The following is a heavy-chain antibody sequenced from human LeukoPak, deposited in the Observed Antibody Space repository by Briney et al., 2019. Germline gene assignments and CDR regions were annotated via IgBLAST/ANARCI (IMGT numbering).Heavy chain of an antibody. J-gene: IGHJ4*02. CDR3: ARDLRRGGLDY. V-gene: IGHV3-33*01. D-gene: IGHD3-16*01. CDR1: GFTFSSYG. CDR2: IWYDGSNK. Sequence: GGSLRLSCAASGFTFSSYGMHWVRQAPGKGLEWVAVIWYDGSNKYYADSVKGRFTISRDNSKNTLYLQMNSLRADDTTVYYCARDLRRGGLDYWGQGTLVTVSS.